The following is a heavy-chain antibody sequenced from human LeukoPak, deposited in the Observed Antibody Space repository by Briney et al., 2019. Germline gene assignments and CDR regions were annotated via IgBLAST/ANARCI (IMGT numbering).Heavy chain of an antibody. V-gene: IGHV3-48*03. D-gene: IGHD3-10*01. CDR1: GFTFSSYE. CDR2: ISSSGSTI. CDR3: ARWNYCFDF. J-gene: IGHJ4*02. Sequence: GRSLRLSCAASGFTFSSYEMNWVRQAPGKGLEWVSYISSSGSTIYYADSVKGRFTISRDNAKNSLYLQMTSLRPEDTAVYFCARWNYCFDFWGQGTLVTVSS.